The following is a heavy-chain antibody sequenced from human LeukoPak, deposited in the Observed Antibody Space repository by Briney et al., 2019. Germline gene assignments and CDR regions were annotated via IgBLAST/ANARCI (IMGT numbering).Heavy chain of an antibody. J-gene: IGHJ3*02. CDR1: GGSISSYY. D-gene: IGHD5-18*01. CDR2: IYYSGST. CDR3: ARTYSYGVFDI. Sequence: SGTLSLTCTVAGGSISSYYWSWVRQPPGKGLEWIGYIYYSGSTNYNPSLKSRVTISVDTSKNQFSLKLSSVTAADTAVYYCARTYSYGVFDIWGQGTMVTVSS. V-gene: IGHV4-59*08.